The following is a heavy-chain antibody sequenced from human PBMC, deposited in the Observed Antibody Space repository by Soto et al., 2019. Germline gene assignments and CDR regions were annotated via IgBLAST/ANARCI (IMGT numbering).Heavy chain of an antibody. D-gene: IGHD3-10*01. Sequence: SETLSLTCTVSGDSVSSYCCSWIRQSPEKGLEWIGYIYYSGSTKYKPSLKSRVTISVDTSKNQFSLKVSSATAADTAVYYCARSHYYGSGSVNGPLDYWGQGTLVTVSS. CDR1: GDSVSSYC. CDR3: ARSHYYGSGSVNGPLDY. CDR2: IYYSGST. V-gene: IGHV4-59*08. J-gene: IGHJ4*02.